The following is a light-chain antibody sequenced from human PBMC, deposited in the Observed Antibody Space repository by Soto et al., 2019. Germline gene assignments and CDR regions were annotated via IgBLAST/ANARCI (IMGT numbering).Light chain of an antibody. CDR1: QGIRNY. Sequence: DIQMTQSPSSLSASVGDRVTITCRASQGIRNYLAWFQQKPGKVPKLLIYAASSLQSGVPSRFNGSGSGTDFTLTISSLQPEDVATYYCQKYNSAMWAFGQGTKVEIK. CDR3: QKYNSAMWA. J-gene: IGKJ1*01. CDR2: AAS. V-gene: IGKV1-27*01.